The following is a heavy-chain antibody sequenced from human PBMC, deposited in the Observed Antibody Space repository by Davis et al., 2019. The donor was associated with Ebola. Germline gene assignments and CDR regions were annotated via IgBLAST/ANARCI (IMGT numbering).Heavy chain of an antibody. CDR1: GDTFTKCC. CDR3: ARGEGAPDY. V-gene: IGHV1-46*01. D-gene: IGHD1-26*01. CDR2: INPNGGST. Sequence: ASVKVSCKASGDTFTKCCMHWLRQAPGQGFAWVGLINPNGGSTYYAQRFQGRVTMTTDTSTTTVFMELRSLRSDDTAVYWCARGEGAPDYWGQGTLVTVSS. J-gene: IGHJ4*02.